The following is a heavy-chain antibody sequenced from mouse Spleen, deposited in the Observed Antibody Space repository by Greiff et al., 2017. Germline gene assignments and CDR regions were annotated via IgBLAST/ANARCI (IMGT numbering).Heavy chain of an antibody. CDR1: GYAFSSSW. J-gene: IGHJ3*01. V-gene: IGHV1-82*01. D-gene: IGHD2-12*01. CDR2: IYPGDGDT. Sequence: QVQLKESGPELVKPGASVKISCKASGYAFSSSWMNWVKQRPGKGLEWIGRIYPGDGDTNYNGKFKGKATLTADKSSSTAYMQLSSLTSEDSAVYFCARYPPRYDGFAYWGQGTLVTVSA. CDR3: ARYPPRYDGFAY.